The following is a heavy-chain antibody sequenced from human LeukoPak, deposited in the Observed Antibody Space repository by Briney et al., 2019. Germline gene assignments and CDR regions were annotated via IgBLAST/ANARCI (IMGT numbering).Heavy chain of an antibody. J-gene: IGHJ4*02. CDR1: GFTFSSHG. V-gene: IGHV3-23*01. D-gene: IGHD3-22*01. CDR3: AKDINYYDSSIAGLDY. Sequence: GGSLRLSCAASGFTFSSHGMNWVRQAPGKGLEWVSGISPSGGITYYTDSVKGRFTISRDNSENTLYLQMNSLRAEDTAVYYCAKDINYYDSSIAGLDYWGQGTLVTVSS. CDR2: ISPSGGIT.